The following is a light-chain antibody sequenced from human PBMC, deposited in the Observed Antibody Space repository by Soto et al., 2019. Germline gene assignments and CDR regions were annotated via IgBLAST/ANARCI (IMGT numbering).Light chain of an antibody. CDR1: SSDVGSYNY. Sequence: QSALTQPASVSGSPGQSITISCTGTSSDVGSYNYVSWYQQHPGKAPKLMIYEVSNRPSGVSSRFSGSKSGNMASLTISGLQAEDEADYYCSSYTTSSTLVVFGGGTKVTVL. V-gene: IGLV2-14*01. CDR2: EVS. CDR3: SSYTTSSTLVV. J-gene: IGLJ2*01.